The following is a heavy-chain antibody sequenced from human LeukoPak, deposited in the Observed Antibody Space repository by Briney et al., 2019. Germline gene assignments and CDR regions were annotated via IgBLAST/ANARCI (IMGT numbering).Heavy chain of an antibody. J-gene: IGHJ3*02. CDR2: IYAGDSDS. CDR1: GYSFTTYW. Sequence: GDSLKISCKGSGYSFTTYWIGWVRQRPGKGLEWMGIIYAGDSDSRYSRSFQGQVTMSADRSITTAYLQWSSLKASDTAMYYCARQGVSHGFDIWGQGTMVTVSS. V-gene: IGHV5-51*01. D-gene: IGHD6-13*01. CDR3: ARQGVSHGFDI.